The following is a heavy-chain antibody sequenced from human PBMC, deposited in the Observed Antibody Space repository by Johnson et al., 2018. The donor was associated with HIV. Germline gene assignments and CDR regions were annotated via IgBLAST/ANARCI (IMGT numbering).Heavy chain of an antibody. CDR2: ISSNGGST. CDR3: PKEDCSGVVCSDDAFDI. D-gene: IGHD2-15*01. CDR1: GFTFSSYA. Sequence: EVQLVESGGGLVQPGGSLRLSCAASGFTFSSYAMHWVRQAPGKGLEYVSAISSNGGSTYYANSVKGRFTISRDNSKNTLYLQMGSLRGEDTAVYYCPKEDCSGVVCSDDAFDIWGQGTMVTLSS. V-gene: IGHV3-64*01. J-gene: IGHJ3*02.